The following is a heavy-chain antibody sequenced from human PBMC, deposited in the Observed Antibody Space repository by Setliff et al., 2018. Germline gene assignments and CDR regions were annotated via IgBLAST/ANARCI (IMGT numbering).Heavy chain of an antibody. Sequence: PGGSLRLSCTASGFTFGGYAMSWVRQAPGKGLEWVGFIRSKAYGGTTEYAASVKGRFTISRDDSKSIAYLQMNSLRAEDTAVYYCAKDYRGAHSTNWYAPYYWGQGTLVTVS. CDR1: GFTFGGYA. CDR3: AKDYRGAHSTNWYAPYY. J-gene: IGHJ4*02. CDR2: IRSKAYGGTT. V-gene: IGHV3-49*04. D-gene: IGHD6-13*01.